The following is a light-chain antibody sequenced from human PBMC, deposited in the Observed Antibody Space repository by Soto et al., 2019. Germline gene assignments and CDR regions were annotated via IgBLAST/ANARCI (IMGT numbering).Light chain of an antibody. CDR1: SSDVGGYNY. J-gene: IGLJ2*01. Sequence: QSALTQPPSASGSPGQSVTISCTGTSSDVGGYNYVSWYQQHPGKAPKLMIYGVSKRPSGVPDRFSGSKSGNTASLTVSGLQAEDEAEYYCSSNAGSNNLVFGGGTKVTVL. CDR3: SSNAGSNNLV. V-gene: IGLV2-8*01. CDR2: GVS.